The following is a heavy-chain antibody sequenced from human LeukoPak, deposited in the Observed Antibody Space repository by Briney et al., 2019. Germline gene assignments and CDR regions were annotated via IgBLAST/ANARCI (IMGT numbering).Heavy chain of an antibody. CDR3: ARITMVRGVIPFDC. D-gene: IGHD3-10*01. CDR2: DWDDDK. J-gene: IGHJ4*02. Sequence: DWDDDKYYSTSLKTRLTISKDTSKNQVVLTMTNMDPVDTATYYCARITMVRGVIPFDCWGQGTLVTVSS. V-gene: IGHV2-70*01.